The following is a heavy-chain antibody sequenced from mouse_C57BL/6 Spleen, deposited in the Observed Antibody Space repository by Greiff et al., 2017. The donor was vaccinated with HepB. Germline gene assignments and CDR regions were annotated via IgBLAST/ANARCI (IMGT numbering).Heavy chain of an antibody. V-gene: IGHV1-64*01. D-gene: IGHD2-5*01. CDR2: IHPNSGST. Sequence: QVQLQQPGAELVKPGASVKLSCKASGYTFTSYWMHWVKQRPGQGLEWIGMIHPNSGSTNYNEKFKSKATLTVDKSSSTAYMQLSSLTSEDSAVYDCAGSEDYYSNYEAMDYWGQGTSVTVSS. CDR3: AGSEDYYSNYEAMDY. CDR1: GYTFTSYW. J-gene: IGHJ4*01.